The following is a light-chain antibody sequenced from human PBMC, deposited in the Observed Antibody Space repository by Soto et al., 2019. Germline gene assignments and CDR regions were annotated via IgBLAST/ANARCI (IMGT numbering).Light chain of an antibody. Sequence: EIVMTQSPATLSVSPGERATLSCRASQSVSIYLAWYQQKPGQAPRLLIYGASSRATGIPDRFSGSGSGTDFTLTISRLEPEDFAVFYCQQYAVSPITFGQGTRLEIK. CDR1: QSVSIY. CDR3: QQYAVSPIT. CDR2: GAS. J-gene: IGKJ5*01. V-gene: IGKV3-20*01.